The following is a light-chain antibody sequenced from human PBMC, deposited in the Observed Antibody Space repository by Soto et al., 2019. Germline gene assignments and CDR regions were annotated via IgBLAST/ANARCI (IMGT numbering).Light chain of an antibody. J-gene: IGLJ1*01. CDR1: SSDVGGYNY. CDR2: EVS. V-gene: IGLV2-8*01. CDR3: SSYAGSNNLGV. Sequence: QSALTQPPSASGSPGQSVTISCTGTSSDVGGYNYVSWYQQHPGKAPKLMIYEVSKRPSGVPDRFSGSKSGNTASLTVSGLQAEDEAAYCCSSYAGSNNLGVFGTGTKVTVL.